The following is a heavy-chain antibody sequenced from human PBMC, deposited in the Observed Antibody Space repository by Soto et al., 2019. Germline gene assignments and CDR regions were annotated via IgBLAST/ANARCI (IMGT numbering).Heavy chain of an antibody. CDR2: ISAYNGNT. D-gene: IGHD2-21*02. Sequence: GASVKVSCKASGYTFTSYGISWVRQAPGQGLEWMGWISAYNGNTNYAQKLQGRVTMTTDTSTSTAYMELRSLRSDDTAVYYCARAEDPLRYCGGDCYSVDYWGQGTLVTVSS. V-gene: IGHV1-18*04. CDR1: GYTFTSYG. J-gene: IGHJ4*02. CDR3: ARAEDPLRYCGGDCYSVDY.